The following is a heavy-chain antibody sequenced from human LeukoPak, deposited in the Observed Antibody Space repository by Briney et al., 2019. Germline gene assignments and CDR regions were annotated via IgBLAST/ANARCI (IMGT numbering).Heavy chain of an antibody. Sequence: SETLSLTCTVSGGSISSYYWSWIRQPPGKGLEWIGYIYYSGSTNYNPSLKSRVTISVDTSKNQFSLKLSSVTAADTAVYYCARGGYYYYMDVWGKGTTVTISS. CDR3: ARGGYYYYMDV. J-gene: IGHJ6*03. CDR2: IYYSGST. CDR1: GGSISSYY. V-gene: IGHV4-59*01.